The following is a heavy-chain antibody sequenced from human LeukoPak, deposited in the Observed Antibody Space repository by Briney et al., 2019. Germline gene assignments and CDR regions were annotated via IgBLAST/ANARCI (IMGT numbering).Heavy chain of an antibody. J-gene: IGHJ1*01. CDR3: ARDPGRSSNWYGLFQH. D-gene: IGHD6-13*01. V-gene: IGHV4-59*12. CDR2: IYYSGST. CDR1: GGSISSYY. Sequence: SETLSLTCTLSGGSISSYYWSWIRQPPGKGLEWIGYIYYSGSTNYNPSLKSRVTISVDTSKNQFSLKLSSVTAADTAVYYCARDPGRSSNWYGLFQHWGQGTLVTVSS.